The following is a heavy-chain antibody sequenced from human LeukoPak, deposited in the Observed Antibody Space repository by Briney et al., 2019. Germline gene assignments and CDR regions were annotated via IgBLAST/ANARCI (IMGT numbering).Heavy chain of an antibody. J-gene: IGHJ5*02. CDR1: GFTFSSYA. V-gene: IGHV3-23*01. D-gene: IGHD6-13*01. CDR2: ITGSGGNT. CDR3: XKXSPXXATGRSXXXP. Sequence: PGGSLRLSCAASGFTFSSYAMSWVRQAPGKGLEWVSTITGSGGNTYYADSVKGRFTISRDNSKNTLYLQMNSLRAEDTAIYYCXKXSPXXATGRSXXXPWGXXXXVTX.